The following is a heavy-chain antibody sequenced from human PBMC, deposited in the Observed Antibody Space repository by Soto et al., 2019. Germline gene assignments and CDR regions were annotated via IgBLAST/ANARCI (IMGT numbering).Heavy chain of an antibody. Sequence: GGSLRLSCAASGFTFSSYSMNWVRQAPGKGLEWVSYISSSSSTIYYADSVKGRFTISRDNAKNSLYLQMNSLRAEDTAVYYCARTPVVVPAAKYYFDYWGQGTLVTVSS. CDR2: ISSSSSTI. V-gene: IGHV3-48*01. J-gene: IGHJ4*02. D-gene: IGHD2-2*01. CDR3: ARTPVVVPAAKYYFDY. CDR1: GFTFSSYS.